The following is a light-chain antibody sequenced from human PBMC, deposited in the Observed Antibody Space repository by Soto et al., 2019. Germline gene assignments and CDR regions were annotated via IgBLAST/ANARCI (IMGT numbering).Light chain of an antibody. Sequence: AIQMTQSPSSLSASVGDRVTITCRASQDIRNVLGWFQQKPGKAPKLLISAASFLQSGVPSSFSGSGSGTDFTLTISSLQPEEFATYYCLQDYNYPRTFGQGTKVDNK. CDR1: QDIRNV. CDR3: LQDYNYPRT. J-gene: IGKJ1*01. CDR2: AAS. V-gene: IGKV1-6*01.